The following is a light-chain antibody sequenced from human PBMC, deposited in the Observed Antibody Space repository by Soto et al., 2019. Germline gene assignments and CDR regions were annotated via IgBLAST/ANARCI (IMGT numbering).Light chain of an antibody. CDR1: PSVSSSY. J-gene: IGKJ1*01. CDR3: QQYGSSPGT. Sequence: EIVLTQSPGTLSLSPGERATLSCRASPSVSSSYLAWYQQKPGQAPRLLIYGASCMATGIPDMFSGSGSGTDFTLTISRLEPEDCAVYYCQQYGSSPGTFGQGTKVEIK. CDR2: GAS. V-gene: IGKV3-20*01.